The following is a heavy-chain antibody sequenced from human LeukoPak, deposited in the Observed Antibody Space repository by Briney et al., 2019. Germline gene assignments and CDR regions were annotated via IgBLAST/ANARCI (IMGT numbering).Heavy chain of an antibody. D-gene: IGHD3-16*02. J-gene: IGHJ3*02. CDR3: ARRYTSATYWDHFEAFDI. V-gene: IGHV1-18*01. CDR2: ISAYNGNT. Sequence: ASVKVTCKASGYTFTSYGISWVRQAPGQGLEWMGWISAYNGNTNYAQKLQGRVTMTTDTSTSTAYMELRSLRSDDTAVYYCARRYTSATYWDHFEAFDIWGQGTMVTVSS. CDR1: GYTFTSYG.